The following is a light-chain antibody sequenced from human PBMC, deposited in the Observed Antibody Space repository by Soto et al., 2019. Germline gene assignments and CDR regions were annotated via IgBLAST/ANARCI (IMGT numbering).Light chain of an antibody. CDR3: SSYTCRTTLHG. CDR1: NSDVGGYNY. V-gene: IGLV2-14*01. Sequence: QSALTQPASVSGSPGQSITISCTGTNSDVGGYNYVSWYQQHPGKAPKLVIYEVSDRPSGVSNRFSGSMSGNTAALTISGLQAEDEADYYCSSYTCRTTLHGFGTGTKLTVL. J-gene: IGLJ1*01. CDR2: EVS.